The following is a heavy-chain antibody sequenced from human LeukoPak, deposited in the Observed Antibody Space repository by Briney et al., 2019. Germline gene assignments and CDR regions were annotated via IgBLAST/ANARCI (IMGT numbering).Heavy chain of an antibody. CDR3: ARVKVVGAPDY. V-gene: IGHV4-34*01. D-gene: IGHD1-26*01. CDR1: GGSFSGYY. J-gene: IGHJ4*02. Sequence: SETLSLTCAVYGGSFSGYYWSWIRQPPGKGLEWIGEINHSGSTNYNPSLKSRVTISVDTSKNQFSLELSSVTAADTAVYYCARVKVVGAPDYWGQGTLVTVSS. CDR2: INHSGST.